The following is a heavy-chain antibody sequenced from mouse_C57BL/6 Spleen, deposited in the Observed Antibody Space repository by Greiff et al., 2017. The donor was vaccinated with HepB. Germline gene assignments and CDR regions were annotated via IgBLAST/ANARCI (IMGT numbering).Heavy chain of an antibody. D-gene: IGHD2-4*01. CDR2: IWSGGST. CDR3: ARIYYDYVGGYYAMDY. Sequence: VKLVESGPGLVQPPQSLSITCTVSGFSLTSYGVHWVRQSPGKGLEWLGVIWSGGSTDYNAAFISRLSISKDNSKSQVFFKMNSLQADDTAIYYCARIYYDYVGGYYAMDYWGQGTSVTVSS. J-gene: IGHJ4*01. V-gene: IGHV2-2*01. CDR1: GFSLTSYG.